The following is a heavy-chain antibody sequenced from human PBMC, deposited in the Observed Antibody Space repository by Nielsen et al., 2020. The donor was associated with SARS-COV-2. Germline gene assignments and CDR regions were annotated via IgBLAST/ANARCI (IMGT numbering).Heavy chain of an antibody. J-gene: IGHJ6*02. CDR2: INPSGGST. D-gene: IGHD3-3*01. V-gene: IGHV1-46*01. CDR3: AREREYYDFWSGWAYYYGMDV. Sequence: WVRQAPGQGLEWMGIINPSGGSTSYEQKFQGRVTMTRDTSTSTVYMELRSLRSDDTAVYYCAREREYYDFWSGWAYYYGMDVWGQGTTVTVSS.